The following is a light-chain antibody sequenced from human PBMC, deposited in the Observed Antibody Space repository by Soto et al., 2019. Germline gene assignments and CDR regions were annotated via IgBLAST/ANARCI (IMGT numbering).Light chain of an antibody. Sequence: EIVMTQSPATLSVSPGERATLSCRASQSVSSNLAWYQQKPGQAPRLLIYGASTRATGIPARFSGSGSGTEFTLTISSLQSEDFEVYYCQHYHNWPPWTVGQGTKVEVK. CDR1: QSVSSN. CDR2: GAS. V-gene: IGKV3-15*01. J-gene: IGKJ1*01. CDR3: QHYHNWPPWT.